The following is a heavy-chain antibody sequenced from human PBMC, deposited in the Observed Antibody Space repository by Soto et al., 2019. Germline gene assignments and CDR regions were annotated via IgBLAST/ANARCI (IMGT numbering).Heavy chain of an antibody. CDR1: GFSLSTSGVG. D-gene: IGHD6-6*01. CDR2: IYWSGDE. Sequence: GPTLVNPTQTLTLTCSFSGFSLSTSGVGVGWIRQSPGKALEWLALIYWSGDEHYRPSLKSRLSITKDTSKNHVVLIMTDMDPVDTATYYCARGIATLPVFAFDIWGQGTMVTVSS. J-gene: IGHJ3*02. V-gene: IGHV2-5*01. CDR3: ARGIATLPVFAFDI.